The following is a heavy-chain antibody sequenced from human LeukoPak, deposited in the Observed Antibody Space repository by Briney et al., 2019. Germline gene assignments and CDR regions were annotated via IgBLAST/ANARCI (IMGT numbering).Heavy chain of an antibody. CDR1: GGSISSSSYY. Sequence: SETLSPTCTVSGGSISSSSYYWGWIRQPPGKGLEWIGSIYYSGSTYYNPSLKSRVTISVDTSKNQFSLKLSSVTAADTAVYYCAGSARMVRGVIQKGHNWFDPWGQGTLVTVSS. J-gene: IGHJ5*02. V-gene: IGHV4-39*07. D-gene: IGHD3-10*01. CDR3: AGSARMVRGVIQKGHNWFDP. CDR2: IYYSGST.